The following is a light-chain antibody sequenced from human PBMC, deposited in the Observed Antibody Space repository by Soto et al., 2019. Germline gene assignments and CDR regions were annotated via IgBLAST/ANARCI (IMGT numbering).Light chain of an antibody. CDR3: QQYYHRPVT. CDR2: GAS. J-gene: IGKJ4*01. CDR1: RTVSNR. V-gene: IGKV3-15*01. Sequence: EILMTQSPDTLSVSPGERVTLSCRASRTVSNRLAWYQHKLGQAPRLLIYGASTGATGIPPRFRGSGSGTDFTLTIVRLQSEDSAIYYCQQYYHRPVTFGQGTKVEIK.